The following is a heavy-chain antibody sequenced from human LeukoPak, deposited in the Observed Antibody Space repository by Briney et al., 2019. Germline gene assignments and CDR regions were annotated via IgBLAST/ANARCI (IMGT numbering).Heavy chain of an antibody. D-gene: IGHD4-23*01. J-gene: IGHJ3*02. CDR1: GFTFSSDS. V-gene: IGHV3-21*01. CDR3: SRGLRVTQGRNYDAFDI. Sequence: GGSLRLSCPASGFTFSSDSMIWVGQAPGTGLGWVSSIGSSSSYIYYADSVKGRFTISRKNAKNSLFLRMNSLRAEDTAVYYCSRGLRVTQGRNYDAFDIWGQGTMVAVSS. CDR2: IGSSSSYI.